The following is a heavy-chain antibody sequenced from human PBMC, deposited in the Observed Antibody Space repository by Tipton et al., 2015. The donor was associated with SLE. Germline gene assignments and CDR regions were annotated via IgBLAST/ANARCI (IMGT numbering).Heavy chain of an antibody. V-gene: IGHV4-38-2*02. CDR2: INHSGST. Sequence: TLSLTCTVSGYSISSGYYWSWIRQPPGKGLEWTGEINHSGSTNYNPSLKSRVTISVDTSKNQFSRKLSSVTAADTAVYYCATTTTVTKDFQHWGQGTLVTVSS. CDR1: GYSISSGYY. CDR3: ATTTTVTKDFQH. J-gene: IGHJ1*01. D-gene: IGHD4-17*01.